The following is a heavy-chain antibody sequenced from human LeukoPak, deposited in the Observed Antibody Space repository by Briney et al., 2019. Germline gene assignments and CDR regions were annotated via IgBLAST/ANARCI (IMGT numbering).Heavy chain of an antibody. CDR3: ARDSCSSTSCHNYDY. Sequence: ASVKVSCKASGYTFTSYGISWVRQAPGQGLEWMGWISAYNGNTNYAQKLQGRVTMTTDTSTSTAYMELRSLRSDDTAVYYCARDSCSSTSCHNYDYWGQGTLVTVSS. V-gene: IGHV1-18*01. D-gene: IGHD2-2*02. CDR1: GYTFTSYG. CDR2: ISAYNGNT. J-gene: IGHJ4*02.